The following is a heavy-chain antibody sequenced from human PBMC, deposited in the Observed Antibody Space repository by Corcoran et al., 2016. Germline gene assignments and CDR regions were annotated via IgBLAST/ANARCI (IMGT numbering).Heavy chain of an antibody. Sequence: EVQLVESGGGLIQPGGSLRLSCAASGFTVSSNYMSWVRQAPGKGLEWVSVIYSGGSTYYADSVKGRFTISRDNSKNTLYLQMNSLRAEETAVYYCARVVKYASVWVDPWGQGTLVTVSS. V-gene: IGHV3-53*01. CDR1: GFTVSSNY. CDR2: IYSGGST. J-gene: IGHJ5*02. D-gene: IGHD2-8*01. CDR3: ARVVKYASVWVDP.